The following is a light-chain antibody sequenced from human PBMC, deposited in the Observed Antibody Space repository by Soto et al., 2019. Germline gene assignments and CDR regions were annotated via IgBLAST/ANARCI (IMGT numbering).Light chain of an antibody. J-gene: IGKJ5*01. CDR2: ADS. CDR3: QERYNRANT. CDR1: QSVSGY. Sequence: STTTLSLSPGETATLSCRASQSVSGYIGWYQQKPGQAPRLLIYADSNRATGIPARFSGSGSGTDFTLTICSLEPEDFSVYLCQERYNRANTLCQGT. V-gene: IGKV3-11*01.